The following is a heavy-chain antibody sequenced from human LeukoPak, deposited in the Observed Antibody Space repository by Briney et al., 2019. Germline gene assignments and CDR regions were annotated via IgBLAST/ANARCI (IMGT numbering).Heavy chain of an antibody. CDR1: GDSISSSNW. Sequence: SETLSLTCAVSGDSISSSNWWSWARQPPGKGLEWIAEIYLGGRTNYNPSLKSRVTISVDMSKNQFSLRLSSVTAADTAVYYCATWRTAKTGFDYWGQGTLVTVSS. D-gene: IGHD1-1*01. V-gene: IGHV4-4*02. CDR2: IYLGGRT. J-gene: IGHJ4*02. CDR3: ATWRTAKTGFDY.